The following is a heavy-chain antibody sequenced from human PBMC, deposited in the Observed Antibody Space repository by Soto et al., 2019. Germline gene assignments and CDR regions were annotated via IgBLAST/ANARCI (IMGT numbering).Heavy chain of an antibody. D-gene: IGHD6-19*01. J-gene: IGHJ4*02. Sequence: QVQLVQSGAEVKKPGASVKVSCKASGYTFTTYGISWVRQAPGQGLEWMGWINAHKGNTNYAQKLQGRVTITTDTSTSTASMELRSLRSDETAVNYCARDPVAGTYFDYWCQGTLVTFSS. CDR1: GYTFTTYG. CDR3: ARDPVAGTYFDY. V-gene: IGHV1-18*01. CDR2: INAHKGNT.